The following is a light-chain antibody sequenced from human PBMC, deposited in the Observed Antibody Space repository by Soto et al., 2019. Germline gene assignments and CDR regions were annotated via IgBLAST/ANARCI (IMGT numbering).Light chain of an antibody. CDR3: GTWDNSRSDVL. CDR1: GSNVGHNY. Sequence: QSVLTQPPSVSAAPGQRVTISCSGSGSNVGHNYVSWYQQFPGTAPRLLIYDNNKRPSGIPDRFSGSKSGTSATLDIAGLQTGDEADYYCGTWDNSRSDVLFGGGTKLTVL. J-gene: IGLJ3*02. CDR2: DNN. V-gene: IGLV1-51*01.